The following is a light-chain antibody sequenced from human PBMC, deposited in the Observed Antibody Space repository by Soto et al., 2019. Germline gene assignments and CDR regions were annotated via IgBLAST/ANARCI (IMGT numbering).Light chain of an antibody. Sequence: EIVLTQSPGTLPVSPGERATLSCRASQSVGRNSLAWYQQKPGEAPRLLIHGATSRATGIPDRFSGSGSGTDFTLTISRLEPEDFAVYYCQQYAASPLTFGGGTKVETK. CDR3: QQYAASPLT. CDR1: QSVGRNS. CDR2: GAT. V-gene: IGKV3-20*01. J-gene: IGKJ4*01.